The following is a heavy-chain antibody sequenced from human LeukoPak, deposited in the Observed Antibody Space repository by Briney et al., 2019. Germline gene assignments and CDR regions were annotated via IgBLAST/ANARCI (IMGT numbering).Heavy chain of an antibody. CDR2: INPNSGGT. J-gene: IGHJ5*02. V-gene: IGHV1-2*02. D-gene: IGHD5-24*01. CDR1: GYTFTGYY. CDR3: ARGEFGDAWFDP. Sequence: ASVKVSCKASGYTFTGYYMHWGRQAPGQGVEWMGWINPNSGGTNYAQKFQGRVTMTRDTSISTAYMELSRLRSDDTAVYYCARGEFGDAWFDPWGQGTLVTVSS.